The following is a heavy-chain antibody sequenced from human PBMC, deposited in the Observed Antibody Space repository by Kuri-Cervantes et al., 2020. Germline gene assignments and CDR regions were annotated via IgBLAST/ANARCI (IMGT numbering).Heavy chain of an antibody. CDR2: INSDGSST. CDR1: GFTFSSYW. Sequence: GGSLRLSCAASGFTFSSYWMHWVRQAPGKGLVWVSRINSDGSSTSYADSVKGRFTISRDNAKNTLYLQMNSLRAEDTALYYCAKANDVLNRLVSGMDVWGQGTTVTVSS. V-gene: IGHV3-74*01. CDR3: AKANDVLNRLVSGMDV. D-gene: IGHD1-1*01. J-gene: IGHJ6*02.